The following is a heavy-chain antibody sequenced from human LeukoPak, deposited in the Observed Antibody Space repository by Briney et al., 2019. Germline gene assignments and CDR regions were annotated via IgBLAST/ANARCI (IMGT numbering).Heavy chain of an antibody. CDR1: GCTFSDSA. V-gene: IGHV3-73*01. D-gene: IGHD4/OR15-4a*01. Sequence: GGALRLSCAASGCTFSDSAFHGVGQASGKELAWVGRIRSKPNNYATAYTASVKGRFTISRDDSKNTAYLQMNSLNTEDTAMYCCTRHLIGATPFDYWGQGTLVSVSS. J-gene: IGHJ4*02. CDR2: IRSKPNNYAT. CDR3: TRHLIGATPFDY.